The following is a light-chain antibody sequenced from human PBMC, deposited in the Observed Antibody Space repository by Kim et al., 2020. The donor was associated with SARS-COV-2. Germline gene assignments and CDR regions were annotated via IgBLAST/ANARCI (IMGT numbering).Light chain of an antibody. CDR2: GNS. J-gene: IGLJ2*01. V-gene: IGLV1-40*01. CDR3: QSYDSSHLV. Sequence: QSVLTQPPSVSGAPGQRVTISCTGSSSNIGAGYDVHWYQQLPGTAPKLLVYGNSNRPSGVPDRFSGSKSGTSASLAITGLQAEDEADYYCQSYDSSHLVFGGGTQLTVL. CDR1: SSNIGAGYD.